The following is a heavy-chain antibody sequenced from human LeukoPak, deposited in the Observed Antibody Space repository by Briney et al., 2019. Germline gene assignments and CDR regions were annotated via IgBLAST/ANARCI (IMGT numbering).Heavy chain of an antibody. CDR3: ARVPRWLGDSHFDY. V-gene: IGHV4-31*03. D-gene: IGHD6-19*01. J-gene: IGHJ4*02. CDR1: GGSISSGGYY. Sequence: SQTLSLTCTASGGSISSGGYYWSWIRQHPGKGLEWIGYIYYSGSTYYNPSLKSRVTISVDTSKNQFSLKLSSVTAADTAVYYCARVPRWLGDSHFDYWGQGTLATVSS. CDR2: IYYSGST.